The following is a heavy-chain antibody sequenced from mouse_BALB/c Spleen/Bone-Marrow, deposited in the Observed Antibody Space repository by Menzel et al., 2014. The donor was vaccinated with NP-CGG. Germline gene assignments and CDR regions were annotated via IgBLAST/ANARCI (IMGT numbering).Heavy chain of an antibody. CDR2: INPSSGYT. CDR3: AREGYGNYAY. Sequence: VKLMESGAELARPGASVKMSCKASGYTFTSYTMYWVKQRPGQGLEWIGYINPSSGYTNYNQKFKDKATLTADKSSSTAYMQLSSLTSEDSAVYYCAREGYGNYAYWGQGTLVTVSA. CDR1: GYTFTSYT. V-gene: IGHV1-4*01. D-gene: IGHD2-10*02. J-gene: IGHJ3*01.